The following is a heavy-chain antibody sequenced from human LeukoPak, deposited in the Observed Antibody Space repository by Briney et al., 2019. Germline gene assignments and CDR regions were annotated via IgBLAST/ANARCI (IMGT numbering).Heavy chain of an antibody. CDR3: ARGRDSGSLKRFDY. V-gene: IGHV3-21*04. J-gene: IGHJ4*02. D-gene: IGHD1-26*01. CDR2: SSNRSSHI. CDR1: GFTISSYG. Sequence: WETLTLTCAAFGFTISSYGLRWFRQAPGKRLQWVSSSSNRSSHIYYTASVKGRVTISLDNSKNSLYLQLNSLRAEDTAVYYCARGRDSGSLKRFDYWGQGTLVTVSS.